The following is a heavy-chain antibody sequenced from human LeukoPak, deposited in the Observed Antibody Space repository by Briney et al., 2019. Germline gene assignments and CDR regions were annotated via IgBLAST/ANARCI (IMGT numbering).Heavy chain of an antibody. CDR2: IDSSSSTI. D-gene: IGHD3-16*02. CDR1: GFPFTTYN. V-gene: IGHV3-48*01. J-gene: IGHJ4*02. CDR3: VRDRGISFYFDY. Sequence: GGSLRLSCAVSGFPFTTYNMNWVRQAPGKGLEWVSYIDSSSSTIYYADSVKGRFTVSRDNAKNSLDLQMNSLRSEDTAVYYRVRDRGISFYFDYWGQGTLVTVSS.